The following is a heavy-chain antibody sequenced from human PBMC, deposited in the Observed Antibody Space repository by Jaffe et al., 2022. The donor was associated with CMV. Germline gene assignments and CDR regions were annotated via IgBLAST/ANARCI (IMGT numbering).Heavy chain of an antibody. V-gene: IGHV3-7*03. CDR1: GFTFSNYW. J-gene: IGHJ3*02. Sequence: EVQLAESGGGSVHPGGSLRLSCAASGFTFSNYWMSWVRQAPGKGLEWVANIRQDESEKHFVASVRGRFAISRDNVKKSVYLQMNNLRTEDTGIYYCARESYVDSTGYSGGAFDIWGQGTTVTVSS. CDR3: ARESYVDSTGYSGGAFDI. D-gene: IGHD3-22*01. CDR2: IRQDESEK.